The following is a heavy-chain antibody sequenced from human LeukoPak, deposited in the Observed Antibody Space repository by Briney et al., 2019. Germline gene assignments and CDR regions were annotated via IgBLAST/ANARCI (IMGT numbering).Heavy chain of an antibody. CDR1: GGSISSSSYY. J-gene: IGHJ4*02. CDR3: ARQIQTTVTPSGIDY. Sequence: PSETLSLTCTVSGGSISSSSYYWGWIRQPPGKGLEWIGSIYYSGSTYYDPSLKSRVTISVDASKKQFSLKLSSVTAADTAVYYCARQIQTTVTPSGIDYWGQGTLVTVSS. V-gene: IGHV4-39*01. CDR2: IYYSGST. D-gene: IGHD4-17*01.